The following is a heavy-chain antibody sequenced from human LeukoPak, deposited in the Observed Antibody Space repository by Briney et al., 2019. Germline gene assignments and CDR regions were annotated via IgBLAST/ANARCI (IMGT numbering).Heavy chain of an antibody. CDR2: IYYSGST. CDR1: GGSISSSSYY. V-gene: IGHV4-39*01. Sequence: SETLSLTCTVSGGSISSSSYYWGWIRQPPGKGLEWIGSIYYSGSTYYNPSLKSRVTISVDTSKNQFSLKLSSVTAADTAVYYCARQVVVVAHNWFDPWGQGTLVTVSS. J-gene: IGHJ5*02. D-gene: IGHD2-15*01. CDR3: ARQVVVVAHNWFDP.